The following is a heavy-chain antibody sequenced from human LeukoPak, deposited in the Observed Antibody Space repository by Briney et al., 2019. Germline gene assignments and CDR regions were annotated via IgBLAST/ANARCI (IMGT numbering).Heavy chain of an antibody. CDR3: ARDRRPGVRGAGGLDY. CDR1: GGSISSGGYS. Sequence: NPSETLSLTCAVSGGSISSGGYSWSWIRQPPGKGLEWIGYIYHSGSTYYNPSLKSRVTISVDRSKNQFSLKLSSVTAADTAVYYCARDRRPGVRGAGGLDYWGQGTLVTVSS. CDR2: IYHSGST. J-gene: IGHJ4*02. V-gene: IGHV4-30-2*01. D-gene: IGHD3-10*01.